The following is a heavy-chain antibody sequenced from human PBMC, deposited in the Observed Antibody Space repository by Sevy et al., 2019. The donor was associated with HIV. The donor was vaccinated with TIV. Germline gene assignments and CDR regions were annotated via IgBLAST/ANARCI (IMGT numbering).Heavy chain of an antibody. V-gene: IGHV3-66*01. J-gene: IGHJ3*02. CDR3: ARISSSYDSSGYYGDAFDI. CDR2: IYSGGST. Sequence: GGSLRLSCAASGFTVSSNYMSWVRQAPGKGLEWVSVIYSGGSTYYADSVKGRFTISRDNSKNTLYLQMNSLRAEDTAVYYCARISSSYDSSGYYGDAFDIWGQGTMVTVS. CDR1: GFTVSSNY. D-gene: IGHD3-22*01.